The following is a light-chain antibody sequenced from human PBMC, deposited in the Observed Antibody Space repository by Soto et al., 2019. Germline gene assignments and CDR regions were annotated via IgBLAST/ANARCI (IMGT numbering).Light chain of an antibody. CDR3: QQRTNWPSST. CDR1: QRVSSY. J-gene: IGKJ5*01. CDR2: DAS. Sequence: EIVLTQSPATLALSPGERDTLSCRASQRVSSYLPWYQQKPGQAPRLLISDASNRATGIPARFSGSGSGTDFTLTISSLEPEDFAVYYCQQRTNWPSSTFGQGTRLEIK. V-gene: IGKV3-11*01.